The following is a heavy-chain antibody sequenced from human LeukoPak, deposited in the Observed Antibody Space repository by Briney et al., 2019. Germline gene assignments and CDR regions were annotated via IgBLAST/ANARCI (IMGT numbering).Heavy chain of an antibody. V-gene: IGHV1-69*05. CDR1: GGTFSSYT. D-gene: IGHD2-21*02. J-gene: IGHJ6*03. Sequence: GASVKVSCKASGGTFSSYTITWVQQAPGQGLEWMGGIMPLFGTANYAQKFQGRVTITTDESTSRAYMELSSLTSEDTAMYYCARVDRYHFYLDVWGKGTTVTVSS. CDR2: IMPLFGTA. CDR3: ARVDRYHFYLDV.